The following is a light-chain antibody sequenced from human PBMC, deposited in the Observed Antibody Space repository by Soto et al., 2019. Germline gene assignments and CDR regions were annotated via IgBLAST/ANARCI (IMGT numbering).Light chain of an antibody. CDR3: QQYYSAPQT. CDR2: AAS. CDR1: QDITHY. V-gene: IGKV1-27*01. J-gene: IGKJ3*01. Sequence: DIPMTQSPSSLSVGDRVTITCRASQDITHYLAWHQQKPGKAPQLLIYAASDLQSGVPSRFSGSRSGTDFTLTISSLQPEDVATYYCQQYYSAPQTFGPGTKVDLK.